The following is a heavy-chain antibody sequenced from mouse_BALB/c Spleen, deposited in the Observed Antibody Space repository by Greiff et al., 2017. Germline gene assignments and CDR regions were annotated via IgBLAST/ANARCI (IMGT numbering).Heavy chain of an antibody. CDR1: GFTFSSYG. CDR3: ARTCYGNSWFAY. J-gene: IGHJ3*01. D-gene: IGHD2-1*01. Sequence: EVKLVESGGGLVQPGGSLKLSCAASGFTFSSYGMSWVRQTPDKRLELVATINSNGGSTYYPDSVKGRFTISRDNAKNTLYLQMSSLQSEDTAMYYCARTCYGNSWFAYWGQGTLVTVSA. V-gene: IGHV5-6-3*01. CDR2: INSNGGST.